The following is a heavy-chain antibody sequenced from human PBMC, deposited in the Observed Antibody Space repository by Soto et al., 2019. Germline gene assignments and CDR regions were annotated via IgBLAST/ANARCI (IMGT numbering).Heavy chain of an antibody. CDR3: AKDIGYCSGGSCYSGDDAFDI. Sequence: DVQLVESGGGLVQPGRSLRLSCAASGFTFDDYAMHWVRQAPGKGLEWVSGISWNSGSIGYADSVKGRFTISRDNAKNSLYLQMNSLRAEDTALYYCAKDIGYCSGGSCYSGDDAFDIWGQGTMVTVSS. CDR1: GFTFDDYA. V-gene: IGHV3-9*01. D-gene: IGHD2-15*01. CDR2: ISWNSGSI. J-gene: IGHJ3*02.